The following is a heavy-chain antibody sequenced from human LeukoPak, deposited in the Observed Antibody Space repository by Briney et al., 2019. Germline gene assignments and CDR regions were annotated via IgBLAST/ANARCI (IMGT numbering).Heavy chain of an antibody. CDR1: GFTFSSYW. Sequence: PGGSLRLSCAASGFTFSSYWMSWVRQAPGKGLEGVANIKQDGGEQSYVDSVKGRFTISRNNAKHSLFLQMNRLRAEDTAVYYCASVWWSGYFRFDYWGQGTLVTVYS. J-gene: IGHJ4*02. V-gene: IGHV3-7*01. CDR2: IKQDGGEQ. D-gene: IGHD3-3*01. CDR3: ASVWWSGYFRFDY.